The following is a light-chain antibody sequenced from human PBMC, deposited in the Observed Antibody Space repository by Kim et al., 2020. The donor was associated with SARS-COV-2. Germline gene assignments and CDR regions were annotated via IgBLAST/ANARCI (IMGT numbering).Light chain of an antibody. CDR3: ATWDDSLKAWV. CDR2: SNN. V-gene: IGLV1-44*01. CDR1: SSNIGDNA. J-gene: IGLJ2*01. Sequence: QSVLTHPSSASGTPGQRVTISCSGSSSNIGDNAANWYQQVPGGAPKLLIYSNNQRPSGVPGRLSASKSGATASLAISGLESVDEAEYYCATWDDSLKAWVFGGGTKLTVL.